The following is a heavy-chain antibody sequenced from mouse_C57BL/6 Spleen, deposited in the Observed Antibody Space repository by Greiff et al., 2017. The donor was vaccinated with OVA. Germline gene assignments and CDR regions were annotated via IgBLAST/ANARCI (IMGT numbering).Heavy chain of an antibody. D-gene: IGHD2-12*01. CDR1: GYTFTSYG. V-gene: IGHV1-81*01. J-gene: IGHJ4*01. CDR2: IYPRSGNT. CDR3: AREGPYNAMDY. Sequence: VQLQESGAELARPGASVKLSCKASGYTFTSYGISWVKQRTGQGLEWIGEIYPRSGNTYYNEKFKGKATLTADKSSSTAYMELRSLTSEDSAVYFCAREGPYNAMDYWGQGTSVTVSS.